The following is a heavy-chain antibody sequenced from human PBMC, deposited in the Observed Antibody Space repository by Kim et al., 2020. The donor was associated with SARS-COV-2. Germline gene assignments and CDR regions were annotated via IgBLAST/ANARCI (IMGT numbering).Heavy chain of an antibody. D-gene: IGHD5-12*01. V-gene: IGHV3-23*01. CDR3: ARNAYSSNYYGY. CDR2: T. Sequence: TFNTDSGKGRFTVARDNSKNTLFLEVNSLRAEDTAIYYCARNAYSSNYYGYWGQGTLVTVSS. J-gene: IGHJ4*02.